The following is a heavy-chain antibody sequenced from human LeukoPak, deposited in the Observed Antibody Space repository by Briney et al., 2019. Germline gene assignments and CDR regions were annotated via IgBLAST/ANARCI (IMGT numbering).Heavy chain of an antibody. CDR3: ARVQVTMVRGVIISPSNAFDI. J-gene: IGHJ3*02. Sequence: SETLSLTCTVSGGSISSYYWSRIRQPPGKGLEWIGYIYYSGSTNYNPSLKSRVTISVDTSKNQFSLKLSSVTAADTAVYYCARVQVTMVRGVIISPSNAFDIWGQGTMVTVSS. CDR1: GGSISSYY. D-gene: IGHD3-10*01. CDR2: IYYSGST. V-gene: IGHV4-59*01.